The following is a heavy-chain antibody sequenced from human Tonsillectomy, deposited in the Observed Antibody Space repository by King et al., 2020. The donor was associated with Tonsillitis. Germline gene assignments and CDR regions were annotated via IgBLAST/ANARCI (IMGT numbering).Heavy chain of an antibody. CDR3: AAAWRYFDL. D-gene: IGHD3-3*01. V-gene: IGHV3-11*06. CDR1: GFTFSDYY. CDR2: ISSSNTYT. Sequence: VQLVESGGGLVKPGGSLRLSCAASGFTFSDYYMGWIRQAPGKGLEWVSYISSSNTYTDYADSVKGRFTMSRDNAKNSLSLQMNSLRAEDTAVYYCAAAWRYFDLWGRGTLVTVSS. J-gene: IGHJ2*01.